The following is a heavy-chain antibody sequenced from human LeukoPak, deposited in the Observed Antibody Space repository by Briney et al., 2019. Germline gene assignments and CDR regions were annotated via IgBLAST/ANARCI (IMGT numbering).Heavy chain of an antibody. CDR3: ASQRSGYSSLDY. V-gene: IGHV4-59*01. J-gene: IGHJ4*02. Sequence: SETLSLTCTVSGGSISSYYWSWIRQPPGKGLEWIGYIYYSGSTNYNPSLKSRVTISVDTSKNQFSLKLSSMTAADTAVYYCASQRSGYSSLDYWGQGTLVTVSS. CDR2: IYYSGST. D-gene: IGHD6-13*01. CDR1: GGSISSYY.